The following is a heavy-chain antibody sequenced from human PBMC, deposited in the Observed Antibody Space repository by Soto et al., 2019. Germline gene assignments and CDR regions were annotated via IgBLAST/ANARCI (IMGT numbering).Heavy chain of an antibody. CDR1: GFSFGSYA. J-gene: IGHJ4*02. CDR3: ARASSSGSYFDY. Sequence: GGSLRLSCAASGFSFGSYALSWVRQAPGKGLEWVAVISYDGSNKYYADSVKGRFTISRDNSKNTLYLQMHSLRAEDTAVYYCARASSSGSYFDYWGQGTLVTVSS. V-gene: IGHV3-30*03. D-gene: IGHD6-6*01. CDR2: ISYDGSNK.